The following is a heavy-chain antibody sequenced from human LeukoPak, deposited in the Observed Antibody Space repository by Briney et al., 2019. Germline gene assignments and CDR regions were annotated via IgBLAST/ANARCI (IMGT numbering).Heavy chain of an antibody. CDR2: IYYSGST. CDR1: GGSISSSRYY. V-gene: IGHV4-39*02. Sequence: SETLSLTCTVSGGSISSSRYYWGWIRQPPGKGLEWIGSIYYSGSTYYNPSLKSRVTISVDTSKNQFSLKLSSVTAADTAVYYCAREEYYYGSGSFPARPLYYFDYWGQGTLVTVSS. CDR3: AREEYYYGSGSFPARPLYYFDY. D-gene: IGHD3-10*01. J-gene: IGHJ4*02.